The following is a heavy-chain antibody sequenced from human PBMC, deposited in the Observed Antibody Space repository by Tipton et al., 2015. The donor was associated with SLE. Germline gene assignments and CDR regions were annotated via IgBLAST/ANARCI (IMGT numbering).Heavy chain of an antibody. CDR1: GDSVSSGGYY. CDR3: ARGTIASRPGYFDN. V-gene: IGHV4-61*02. J-gene: IGHJ4*02. D-gene: IGHD6-6*01. Sequence: TLSLTCTVSGDSVSSGGYYWNWIRQSAGQGLEWIGLIYSGGSSDYNPSLKSRVTISVDTPKNQFFLQLTSVTATDTAVYFCARGTIASRPGYFDNWGQGTLVTVSS. CDR2: IYSGGSS.